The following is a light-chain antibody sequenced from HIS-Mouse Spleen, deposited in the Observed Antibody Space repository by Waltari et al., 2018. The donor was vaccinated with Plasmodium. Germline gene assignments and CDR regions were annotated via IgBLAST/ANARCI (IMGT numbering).Light chain of an antibody. CDR3: QSADSSGTYVV. CDR1: ALPKQS. CDR2: KDT. V-gene: IGLV3-25*03. Sequence: SYELTQPPSVSVSPGQTARIPCSGHALPKQSAYGYQPKPGQAPVLVIDKDTERPSGIPERFSGSSSGTTVTLTISGVQAEDEADYYCQSADSSGTYVVIGGGTKLTVL. J-gene: IGLJ2*01.